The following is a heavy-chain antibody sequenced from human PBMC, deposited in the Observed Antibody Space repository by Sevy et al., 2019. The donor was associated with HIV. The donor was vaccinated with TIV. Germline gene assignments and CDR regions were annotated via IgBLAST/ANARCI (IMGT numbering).Heavy chain of an antibody. J-gene: IGHJ6*02. V-gene: IGHV3-30-3*01. CDR1: GFTFSSYA. Sequence: GGSLRLSCAASGFTFSSYAMHWVRQAPGKGLEWVAVISYDGSNKYYADSVKGRFTISRDNSKNTLYLQMNSLRAEDTAVYYCARPNEDMGYYYGMDVWGQGTTVTVSS. CDR3: ARPNEDMGYYYGMDV. CDR2: ISYDGSNK. D-gene: IGHD2-15*01.